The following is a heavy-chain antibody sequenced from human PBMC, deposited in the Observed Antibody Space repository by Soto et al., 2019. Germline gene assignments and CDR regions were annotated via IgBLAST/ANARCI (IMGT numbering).Heavy chain of an antibody. CDR3: THRTPAYGHDC. CDR2: IYWNDDQ. J-gene: IGHJ4*02. CDR1: AFSLKTRDEG. Sequence: LGKAAHRLRVEFSFSAFSLKTRDEGVGWIRQPPGKALEWVALIYWNDDQRYNPSLKSRLTVTKDTSKNHVVLTMTNVDPLDTATYYCTHRTPAYGHDCSGPRTRVT. D-gene: IGHD4-17*01. V-gene: IGHV2-5*01.